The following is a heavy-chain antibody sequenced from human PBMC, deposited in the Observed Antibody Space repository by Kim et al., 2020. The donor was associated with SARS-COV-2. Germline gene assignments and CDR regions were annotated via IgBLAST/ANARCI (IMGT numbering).Heavy chain of an antibody. D-gene: IGHD3-9*01. CDR3: ARKDILTDYYGGYYFDY. CDR1: GFTFSSYA. CDR2: IYSGGSST. Sequence: GGSLRLSCAASGFTFSSYAMSWVRQAPGKGLEWVSVIYSGGSSTYYADSVKGRFTISRDNSKNTLYLQMNSLRAEDTAVYYCARKDILTDYYGGYYFDYWGQGTLVTVSS. J-gene: IGHJ4*02. V-gene: IGHV3-23*03.